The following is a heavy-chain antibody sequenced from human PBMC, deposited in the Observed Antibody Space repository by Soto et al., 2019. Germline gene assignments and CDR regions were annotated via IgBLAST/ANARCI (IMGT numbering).Heavy chain of an antibody. J-gene: IGHJ4*02. CDR2: RYYSEST. V-gene: IGHV4-31*03. D-gene: IGHD2-15*01. Sequence: LSLTCTVSGGSITTGGYYWSWIRELPGKGLEWIGHRYYSESTYYNPSLKSRVSISLDTSKNQFSLKLSFVTAADTAMYYCARTKCSGGSCYSWSLDYWGQGTPVTVSS. CDR1: GGSITTGGYY. CDR3: ARTKCSGGSCYSWSLDY.